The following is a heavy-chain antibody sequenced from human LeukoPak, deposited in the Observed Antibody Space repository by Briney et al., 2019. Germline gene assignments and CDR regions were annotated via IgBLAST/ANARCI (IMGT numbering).Heavy chain of an antibody. V-gene: IGHV3-23*01. CDR2: ISGNTGNT. D-gene: IGHD1-26*01. J-gene: IGHJ4*02. CDR1: GFTFSSYA. CDR3: AKDLALYTGPYSGSFYSPIDC. Sequence: PGGSLRLSCAASGFTFSSYAMSWVRQAPGKGLEWVSSISGNTGNTYYADSVKGRFTISRDNSKSTLYLQMNSLRAEDTAAYFCAKDLALYTGPYSGSFYSPIDCWGQGTLVTVSS.